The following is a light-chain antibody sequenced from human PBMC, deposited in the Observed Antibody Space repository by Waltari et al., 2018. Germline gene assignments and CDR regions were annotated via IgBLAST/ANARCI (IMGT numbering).Light chain of an antibody. CDR3: MQTLQTPFT. J-gene: IGKJ2*01. V-gene: IGKV2-28*01. CDR2: LGS. CDR1: QSLLNSNGSNY. Sequence: DIVMTQSPLSLRVTPGEPASISGRSSQSLLNSNGSNYLDWYLQKQGQSPQLLIYLGSNRASGVPDRFSGGGSGTDFTLKISIVEAEEVGVYYCMQTLQTPFTFGQGTKLEIK.